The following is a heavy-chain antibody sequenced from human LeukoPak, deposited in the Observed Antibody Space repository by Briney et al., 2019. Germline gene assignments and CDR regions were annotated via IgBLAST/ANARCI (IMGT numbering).Heavy chain of an antibody. Sequence: SETLSLTCSVSGGSISSYYWSWIRQPPGKGLEWIGYIYYSGSTNYNPSLKSRVTISVDTSKNQFSLKLSSVTAADTAVYYCARGRAYYYDSSGYPSKYFDYWGQGTLVTVSS. CDR1: GGSISSYY. J-gene: IGHJ4*02. CDR2: IYYSGST. CDR3: ARGRAYYYDSSGYPSKYFDY. V-gene: IGHV4-59*08. D-gene: IGHD3-22*01.